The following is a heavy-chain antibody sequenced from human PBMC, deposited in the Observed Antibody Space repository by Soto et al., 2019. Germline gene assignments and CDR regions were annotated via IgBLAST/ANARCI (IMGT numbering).Heavy chain of an antibody. Sequence: EVQLVESGGGVVRPGGSLRLSCAASGFTFDDYGMSWVRQVPGKGLEWVSGINWNGGSTGYVHSVKGRFIISRDNAKNSLYLQLNSLSAEDTAFYHCARCHCSGGSGYWDFDNWGQGTLVTVSS. CDR1: GFTFDDYG. CDR3: ARCHCSGGSGYWDFDN. D-gene: IGHD2-15*01. CDR2: INWNGGST. V-gene: IGHV3-20*01. J-gene: IGHJ4*02.